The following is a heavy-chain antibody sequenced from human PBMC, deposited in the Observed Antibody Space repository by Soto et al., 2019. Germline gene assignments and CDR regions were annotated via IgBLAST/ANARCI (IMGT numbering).Heavy chain of an antibody. J-gene: IGHJ4*02. V-gene: IGHV3-7*01. Sequence: EVQLVESGGGLVQPGGSLRLSCAASGFTFSGHWMTWVRQVPGRGLEWVANINDDGSVKGYVDSVKGRFTISRDNARNSQNMKMNGVRAEDTYVYNCAWDIPWAACSLDSWGQGTMVTVSS. D-gene: IGHD6-25*01. CDR3: AWDIPWAACSLDS. CDR1: GFTFSGHW. CDR2: INDDGSVK.